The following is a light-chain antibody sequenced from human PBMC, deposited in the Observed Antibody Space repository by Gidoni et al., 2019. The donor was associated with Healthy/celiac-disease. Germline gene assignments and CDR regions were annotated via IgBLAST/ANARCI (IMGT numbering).Light chain of an antibody. CDR2: DAS. V-gene: IGKV1-13*02. CDR3: QQFNSYPPLT. Sequence: AIQLTPSPSSLSASVGDRVTITCRSSQGISSALAWYQQKPGKAPKLLIYDASSLESGVPSRFSGSGSGTDFTLTISSLQPEDFATYYCQQFNSYPPLTFXGXTKVEIK. J-gene: IGKJ4*01. CDR1: QGISSA.